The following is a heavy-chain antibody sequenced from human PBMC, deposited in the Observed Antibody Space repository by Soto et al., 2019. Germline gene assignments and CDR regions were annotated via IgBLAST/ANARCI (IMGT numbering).Heavy chain of an antibody. V-gene: IGHV3-23*01. CDR3: SRNSGIEHMVRGVISGMDV. J-gene: IGHJ6*02. D-gene: IGHD3-10*01. Sequence: EVQLLESGGGLVQPGGSLRLSCAASGFTFSSYAMSWVRQAPGKGLEWVSAISGSGGSTYYADSVKGRFTISRDNSKNTLYLQMNSLRAEDTAVYYCSRNSGIEHMVRGVISGMDVWGQGTTVTVSS. CDR2: ISGSGGST. CDR1: GFTFSSYA.